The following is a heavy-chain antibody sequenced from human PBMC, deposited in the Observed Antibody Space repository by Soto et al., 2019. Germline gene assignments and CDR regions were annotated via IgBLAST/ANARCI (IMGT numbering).Heavy chain of an antibody. D-gene: IGHD2-15*01. V-gene: IGHV2-5*02. Sequence: QITLKESGPTLVKPTQTLTLTCTFSGFPLETSGMGMSWIRQPPGKALEWLALIYWDDDKSYTPSLKNRLTITKDATKRPVALTLTNVDPVDTATAYFAHSLFHSDDNAHYSCWYFDLWGRGTLVTVSS. CDR2: IYWDDDK. J-gene: IGHJ2*01. CDR1: GFPLETSGMG. CDR3: AHSLFHSDDNAHYSCWYFDL.